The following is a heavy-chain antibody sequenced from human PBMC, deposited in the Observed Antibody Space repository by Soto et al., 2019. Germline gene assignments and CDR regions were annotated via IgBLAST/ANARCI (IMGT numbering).Heavy chain of an antibody. CDR2: IYYSGST. D-gene: IGHD6-19*01. CDR1: GGSISSYY. CDR3: ARDRISVTGGFDS. Sequence: QVQLQESGPGLVKPSETLSLTCTVSGGSISSYYWSWIRQPPEKGLEWIGYIYYSGSTNYNPSLKSRVTISVDTSKNRFALNLSSVTAADTAVYYCARDRISVTGGFDSWGQGTLVTVSS. J-gene: IGHJ4*02. V-gene: IGHV4-59*01.